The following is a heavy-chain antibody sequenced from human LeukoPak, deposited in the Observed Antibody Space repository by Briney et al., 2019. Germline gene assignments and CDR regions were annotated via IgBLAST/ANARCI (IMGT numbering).Heavy chain of an antibody. D-gene: IGHD3-22*01. CDR1: GFTFNNHP. J-gene: IGHJ4*02. V-gene: IGHV3-23*01. Sequence: GGSLRLSCAASGFTFNNHPMHWVRQAPGKGLEWVSGVNAGGTNTYYADSVKGRFTISRDNSKNTLYLQMNSLRAEDTAVYYCAKVPSYYYDSSGSIFDYWGQGTLVTVSS. CDR3: AKVPSYYYDSSGSIFDY. CDR2: VNAGGTNT.